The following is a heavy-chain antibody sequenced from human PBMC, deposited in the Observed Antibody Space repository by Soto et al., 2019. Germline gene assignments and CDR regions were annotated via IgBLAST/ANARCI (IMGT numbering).Heavy chain of an antibody. D-gene: IGHD6-6*01. CDR2: IYWDDDK. V-gene: IGHV2-5*02. Sequence: GSGPTLVNPTQTLTLTCTFSGFSLSTSGVGVGWIRQPPGKALEWLALIYWDDDKRYSPSLKSRLTITKDTSKNQVVLTMTNMDPVDTATYYCAHIDFVSGRDSSSSVLGSRYAFDIWGQGTMVTVSS. J-gene: IGHJ3*02. CDR1: GFSLSTSGVG. CDR3: AHIDFVSGRDSSSSVLGSRYAFDI.